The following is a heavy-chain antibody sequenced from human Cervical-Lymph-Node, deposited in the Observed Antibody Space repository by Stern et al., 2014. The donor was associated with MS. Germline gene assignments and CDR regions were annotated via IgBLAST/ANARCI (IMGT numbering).Heavy chain of an antibody. CDR3: VHSSPRVPGVDF. CDR2: IYWDDDK. V-gene: IGHV2-5*02. Sequence: QITLKESGPTLVKPTQTLTLKCIFSGFSLNTSGVGVGWIRQPPGKALEWLGFIYWDDDKRYSPSLKRRLTITKDTSENQVVLTMTNMDPVDSAAYYCVHSSPRVPGVDFWGQGTLVTVSS. D-gene: IGHD2-8*02. CDR1: GFSLNTSGVG. J-gene: IGHJ4*02.